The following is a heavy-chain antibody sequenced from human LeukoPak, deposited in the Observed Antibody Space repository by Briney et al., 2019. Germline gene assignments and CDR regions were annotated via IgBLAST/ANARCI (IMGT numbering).Heavy chain of an antibody. Sequence: GGSLRLSCEVSGFTFSSYAMSWVRQAPGRGLEWVSAISGSGDNTYYADSVKGRFTISRDNSKNTLYLQMNSLRAEDTAVYYCARGVDLTGVLIAFDIWGQGTMVTVSS. J-gene: IGHJ3*02. CDR2: ISGSGDNT. CDR3: ARGVDLTGVLIAFDI. CDR1: GFTFSSYA. V-gene: IGHV3-23*01. D-gene: IGHD7-27*01.